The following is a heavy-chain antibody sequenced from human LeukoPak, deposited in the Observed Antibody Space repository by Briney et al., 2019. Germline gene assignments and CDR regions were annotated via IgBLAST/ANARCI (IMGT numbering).Heavy chain of an antibody. CDR1: GFTVSSNY. CDR2: IYSGGST. V-gene: IGHV3-53*01. D-gene: IGHD4-17*01. CDR3: ARDALRRNYFDY. Sequence: GGSLRLSCAASGFTVSSNYTSWVRQAPGKGLEWVSVIYSGGSTYYADSVKGRFTISRDNSKNTLYLQMNSLRAEDTAVYYCARDALRRNYFDYWGQGTLVTVSS. J-gene: IGHJ4*02.